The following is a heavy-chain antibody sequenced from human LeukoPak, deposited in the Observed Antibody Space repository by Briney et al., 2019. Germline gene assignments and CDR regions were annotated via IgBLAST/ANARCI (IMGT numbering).Heavy chain of an antibody. D-gene: IGHD1-7*01. V-gene: IGHV4-59*01. CDR1: GGSISSDY. Sequence: SETLSLTCTVSGGSISSDYWSWIRQPPGKGLEWIGYIYYSGSTNYNPSLKSRVTISVDTSKNQFSLKLSSVTAADTAVYYCARDRGGSDWNYQFDYWGQGTLVTVSS. CDR3: ARDRGGSDWNYQFDY. J-gene: IGHJ4*02. CDR2: IYYSGST.